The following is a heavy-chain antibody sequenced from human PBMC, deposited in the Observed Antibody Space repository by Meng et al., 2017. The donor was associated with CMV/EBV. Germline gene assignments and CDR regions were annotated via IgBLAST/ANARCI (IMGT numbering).Heavy chain of an antibody. CDR3: AKGLGGSSSTYYYYGMDV. V-gene: IGHV3-53*05. CDR1: GFTVSSNY. CDR2: IYSGGST. J-gene: IGHJ6*02. D-gene: IGHD6-6*01. Sequence: GESLKISCAASGFTVSSNYMSWVRQAPGKGLEWVSVIYSGGSTYYADSVKGRSTISRDNSKNSLYLQMNGLRTEDTALYYCAKGLGGSSSTYYYYGMDVWGQGTTVTVSS.